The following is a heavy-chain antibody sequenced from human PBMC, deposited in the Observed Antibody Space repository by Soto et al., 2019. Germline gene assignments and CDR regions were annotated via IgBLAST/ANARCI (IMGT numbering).Heavy chain of an antibody. CDR2: MNPINGPA. J-gene: IGHJ6*02. CDR1: GYDFTAYD. D-gene: IGHD6-13*01. Sequence: ASVKVSCKASGYDFTAYDINWVRQASGQGLEWMGWMNPINGPAGSARRFQGRVSMTMNTATGTAYLELTSLRSDDTAVYYCGRGPSPRAPAGGTPYYYAVDVWGQGTTVTVSS. CDR3: GRGPSPRAPAGGTPYYYAVDV. V-gene: IGHV1-8*02.